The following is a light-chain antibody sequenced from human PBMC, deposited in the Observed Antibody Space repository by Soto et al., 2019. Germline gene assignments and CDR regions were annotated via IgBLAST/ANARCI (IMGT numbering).Light chain of an antibody. J-gene: IGLJ1*01. CDR2: EVS. V-gene: IGLV2-14*01. Sequence: QSVLTQPASVSGSPGQSITISCTGTSSDVGGYNYVSWYQQHPGKAPKLMIYEVSNRPPGVSNRFSGSKSGNTASLTISGLHAEDEADYYCTSYTSRRTFRVFVTGTNVT. CDR3: TSYTSRRTFRV. CDR1: SSDVGGYNY.